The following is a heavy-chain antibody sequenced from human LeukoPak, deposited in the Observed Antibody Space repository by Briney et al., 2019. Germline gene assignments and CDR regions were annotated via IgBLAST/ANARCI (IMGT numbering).Heavy chain of an antibody. CDR3: ARTYYYDSSGYYSYFDY. CDR1: GGSISSYY. Sequence: SETLSLTCTVSGGSISSYYWSWIRQPPGKGLEWIGYIYYSGSTNYNPSLKSRVTISVGTSKNQFSLKLSSVTAADTAVYYCARTYYYDSSGYYSYFDYWGQGTLVTVSS. J-gene: IGHJ4*02. D-gene: IGHD3-22*01. CDR2: IYYSGST. V-gene: IGHV4-59*08.